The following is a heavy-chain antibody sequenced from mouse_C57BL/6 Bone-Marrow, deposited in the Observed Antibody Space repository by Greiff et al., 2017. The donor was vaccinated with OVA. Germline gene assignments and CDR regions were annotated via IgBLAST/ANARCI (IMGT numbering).Heavy chain of an antibody. J-gene: IGHJ1*03. CDR2: IYPGSGST. CDR1: GYAFTSYW. Sequence: QVQLQQPGAELVKPGASVKMSCKASGYAFTSYWITWVKQRPGQGLEWIGDIYPGSGSTNYNEKFKSKATLTVDTSSSTAYMQLSSLTSEDSAVYYCARRKGGYFDVWGTGTTVTVSS. CDR3: ARRKGGYFDV. V-gene: IGHV1-55*01.